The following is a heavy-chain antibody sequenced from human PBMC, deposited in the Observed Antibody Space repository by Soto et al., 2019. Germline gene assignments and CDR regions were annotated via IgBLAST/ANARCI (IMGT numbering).Heavy chain of an antibody. CDR3: ARSLRLRGWELWLSDYYYGMDV. Sequence: SETLSLTCTVSGGSISSYYWSWIRQPAGKGLEWIGRIYTSGSTNYNPSLKSRVTMSVDTSKNQFSLKLSSVTAADTAVYYCARSLRLRGWELWLSDYYYGMDVWGQGTTVTVS. CDR1: GGSISSYY. V-gene: IGHV4-4*07. J-gene: IGHJ6*02. D-gene: IGHD5-18*01. CDR2: IYTSGST.